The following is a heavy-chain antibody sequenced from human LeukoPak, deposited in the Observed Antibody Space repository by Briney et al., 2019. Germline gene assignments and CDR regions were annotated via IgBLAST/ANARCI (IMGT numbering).Heavy chain of an antibody. CDR1: GFTFSSYE. J-gene: IGHJ6*03. CDR2: ISSSGSTI. V-gene: IGHV3-48*03. Sequence: GGSLRLSCAASGFTFSSYEMNWVRQAPGKGLEWVSYISSSGSTIYYADSVKGRFTISRDNAKNSLYLQMNSLRAEDTAVYYCARDRSWDYYYYMDVWGKGTTVTISS. CDR3: ARDRSWDYYYYMDV. D-gene: IGHD1-26*01.